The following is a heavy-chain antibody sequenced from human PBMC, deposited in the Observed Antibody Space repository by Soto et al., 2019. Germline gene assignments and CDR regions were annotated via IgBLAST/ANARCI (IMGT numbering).Heavy chain of an antibody. J-gene: IGHJ4*02. CDR1: GYTFTSYG. D-gene: IGHD3-10*01. CDR2: ISAYNGNT. V-gene: IGHV1-18*01. CDR3: VVSTGVRGVPHTFFDY. Sequence: QVQLVQSGAEVKKPGASVKVSCKDSGYTFTSYGISWVRQAPGQGLEWMGWISAYNGNTNYAQKLQGRVTMTTDTSTSTAYMELRSLRSDDTAVYYCVVSTGVRGVPHTFFDYWGQGTLVTVSS.